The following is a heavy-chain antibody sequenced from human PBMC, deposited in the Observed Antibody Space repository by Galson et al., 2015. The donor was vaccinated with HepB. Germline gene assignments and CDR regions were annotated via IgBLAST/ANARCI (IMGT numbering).Heavy chain of an antibody. D-gene: IGHD2/OR15-2a*01. Sequence: SLRLSCAASGFIFSSYGMHWVRQAPGKGLEWVAVISYDGSNKYYADSVKGRFTISRDNSKNSLYLQMNSLRAEDTAVYYCARDLVNYYYYMDVWGKGTTVTVSS. CDR1: GFIFSSYG. CDR3: ARDLVNYYYYMDV. V-gene: IGHV3-30*03. J-gene: IGHJ6*03. CDR2: ISYDGSNK.